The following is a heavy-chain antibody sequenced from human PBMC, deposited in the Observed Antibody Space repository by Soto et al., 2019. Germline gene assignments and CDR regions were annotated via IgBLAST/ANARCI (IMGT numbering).Heavy chain of an antibody. J-gene: IGHJ4*02. CDR3: ARALCSSTSCFQFDY. V-gene: IGHV1-2*07. CDR1: GYTFTGYY. D-gene: IGHD2-2*01. Sequence: QVQLVQSGAEVKKPGASVKVSCKASGYTFTGYYMHWVRQAPGQGLEWMGWINPNSGGTNYEHKLQGSLTMTRDTSISTAYMELSRLRSDDTAVYYCARALCSSTSCFQFDYWGQGTLVTVSS. CDR2: INPNSGGT.